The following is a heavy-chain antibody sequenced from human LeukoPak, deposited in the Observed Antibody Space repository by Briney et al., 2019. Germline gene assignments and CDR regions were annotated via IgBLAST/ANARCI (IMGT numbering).Heavy chain of an antibody. V-gene: IGHV3-23*01. J-gene: IGHJ4*02. D-gene: IGHD3-10*02. Sequence: GGSLRLSCVASGLSVSGIHMNWVRQAPGKDLEWVSAMSGTGNTFYADSVTGRFTISRDNSDNTLFLQMDSLGVSDTAIYYCAKEDGRGSSFDSWGQGTLVTVSS. CDR1: GLSVSGIH. CDR3: AKEDGRGSSFDS. CDR2: MSGTGNT.